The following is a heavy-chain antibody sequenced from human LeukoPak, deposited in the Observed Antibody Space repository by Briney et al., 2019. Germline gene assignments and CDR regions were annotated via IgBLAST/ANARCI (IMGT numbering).Heavy chain of an antibody. CDR2: IYYSGST. V-gene: IGHV4-59*01. CDR3: ARDITPLYSSSYYNWFDP. D-gene: IGHD6-13*01. J-gene: IGHJ5*02. Sequence: SETLSLTCTVSGGSISSYYWSWIRQPPGKGLEWIGYIYYSGSTNYNPSLKSRVTISVDTSKNQFSLKLSSVTAADTAVYYCARDITPLYSSSYYNWFDPWGQGTLVTVSS. CDR1: GGSISSYY.